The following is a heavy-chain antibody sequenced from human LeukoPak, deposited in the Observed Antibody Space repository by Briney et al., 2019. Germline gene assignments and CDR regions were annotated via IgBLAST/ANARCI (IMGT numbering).Heavy chain of an antibody. V-gene: IGHV4-59*01. Sequence: SDTLSLTCTVSGGSITSYYWSWIRQPPGEGLEYIGQIHFSGSANYNPSLESRVAMSLDASKNQFSLKVNSVTAADTAIYYCARDIREVGATHYFDYWGQGSLVTVSS. CDR1: GGSITSYY. D-gene: IGHD1-26*01. CDR2: IHFSGSA. J-gene: IGHJ4*02. CDR3: ARDIREVGATHYFDY.